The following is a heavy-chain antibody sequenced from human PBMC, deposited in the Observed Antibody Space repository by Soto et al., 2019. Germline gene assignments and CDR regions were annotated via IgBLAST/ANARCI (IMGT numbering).Heavy chain of an antibody. D-gene: IGHD5-18*01. CDR3: AILKGAHVDTAMVYNYYYYGMDV. V-gene: IGHV4-59*01. CDR2: IYYSGST. J-gene: IGHJ6*02. Sequence: SETLSLTCTVSGGSISSYYWSWIRQPPGKGPEWIGYIYYSGSTNYNPSLKSRVTISVDTSKNQFSLKLSSVTAADTAVYYCAILKGAHVDTAMVYNYYYYGMDVWGQGTTVTV. CDR1: GGSISSYY.